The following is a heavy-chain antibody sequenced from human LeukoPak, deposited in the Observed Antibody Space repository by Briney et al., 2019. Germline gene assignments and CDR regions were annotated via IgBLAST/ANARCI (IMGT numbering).Heavy chain of an antibody. D-gene: IGHD5/OR15-5a*01. J-gene: IGHJ4*02. CDR2: INHSGST. CDR1: GYSISSGYY. Sequence: SETLSLTCTVSGYSISSGYYWSWIRQPPGKGLEWIGEINHSGSTNYNPSLKSRVTISVDTSKNQFSLKLSSVTAADTAVYYCARYRSLVSVFDYWGQGTLVTVSS. V-gene: IGHV4-38-2*02. CDR3: ARYRSLVSVFDY.